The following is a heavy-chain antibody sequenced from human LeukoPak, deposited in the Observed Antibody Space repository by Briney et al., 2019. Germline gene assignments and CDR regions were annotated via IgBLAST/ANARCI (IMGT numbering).Heavy chain of an antibody. V-gene: IGHV4-4*07. Sequence: SETLSLTCTVSGGSISGYYWSWIRQPAGKGLECIGRIYTSGSTNYNPSLKNRVTMSVDTSKKQFSLKLSSVTAADTAVYWCARDEGSTSYNWFDPWGQGTLVTVSS. CDR1: GGSISGYY. CDR2: IYTSGST. CDR3: ARDEGSTSYNWFDP. J-gene: IGHJ5*02. D-gene: IGHD2-2*01.